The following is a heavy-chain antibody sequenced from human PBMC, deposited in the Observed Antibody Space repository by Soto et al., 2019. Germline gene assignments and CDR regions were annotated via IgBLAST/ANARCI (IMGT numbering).Heavy chain of an antibody. Sequence: SETLSLTCTVSGGSISSYYWSWIRQPPGKGLEWIGYIYYSGSTNYNPSLKSRVTISVDTSKNQFSLKLSSVTAAETAVYYCVTGSRGYYDSSGYYAFDIWGQGTMVTVSS. CDR3: VTGSRGYYDSSGYYAFDI. CDR2: IYYSGST. CDR1: GGSISSYY. D-gene: IGHD3-22*01. J-gene: IGHJ3*02. V-gene: IGHV4-59*01.